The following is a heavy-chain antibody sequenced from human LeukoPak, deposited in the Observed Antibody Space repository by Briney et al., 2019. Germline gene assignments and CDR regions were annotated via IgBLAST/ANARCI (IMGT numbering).Heavy chain of an antibody. Sequence: ASVKVSCKASGYTFTSYGISWVRQAPGQGLEWMGWISAYNGNTNYAQKLQGRVTMTTDTSTSTAYMELRSLRSDDTAVYYCARGTPLKKYGGNSDDYWGQGTLVTVSS. J-gene: IGHJ4*02. CDR1: GYTFTSYG. V-gene: IGHV1-18*01. D-gene: IGHD4-23*01. CDR2: ISAYNGNT. CDR3: ARGTPLKKYGGNSDDY.